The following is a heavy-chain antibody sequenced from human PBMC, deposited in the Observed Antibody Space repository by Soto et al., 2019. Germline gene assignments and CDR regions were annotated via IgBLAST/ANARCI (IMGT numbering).Heavy chain of an antibody. V-gene: IGHV3-48*02. CDR3: ARFSGSYGAFDI. J-gene: IGHJ3*02. D-gene: IGHD1-26*01. CDR1: GFTFSSYS. CDR2: ISSSSSTI. Sequence: PAGSLILPCAASGFTFSSYSIHLVRPAPGKGLEWVSYISSSSSTIYYADSVKGRFTISRDNAKNSLYLQMNSLRDEDTAVYYCARFSGSYGAFDIWGQGTMVTV.